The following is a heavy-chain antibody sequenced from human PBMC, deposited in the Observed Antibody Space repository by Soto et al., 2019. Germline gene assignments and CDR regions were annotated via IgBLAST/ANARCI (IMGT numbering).Heavy chain of an antibody. D-gene: IGHD5-18*01. J-gene: IGHJ4*02. CDR3: AKRRSVDTAMVHPLRH. Sequence: QVQLVESGGGVVQPGRSLRLSCAASGFTFSSYGMHWVRQAPGKGLEWVAVISYDGSNKYYADSVKGRFTISRDNSKNTLYLQMNSLRVEDTAVYYCAKRRSVDTAMVHPLRHWGQGTLVTVSS. CDR1: GFTFSSYG. V-gene: IGHV3-30*18. CDR2: ISYDGSNK.